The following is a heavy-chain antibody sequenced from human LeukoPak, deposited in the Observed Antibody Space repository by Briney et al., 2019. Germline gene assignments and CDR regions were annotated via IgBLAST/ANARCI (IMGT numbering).Heavy chain of an antibody. CDR1: GFTFSTHS. V-gene: IGHV3-21*01. Sequence: GGSLRLSCAASGFTFSTHSMNWVRQAPGKGLEWVSSITSSSAYIYYADSVRGRFTISRDNAEDSLFLQMNSLRVEDTAVYYCARAGVVDFTNYGSATFDYWGQGTLVTVSS. CDR3: ARAGVVDFTNYGSATFDY. CDR2: ITSSSAYI. D-gene: IGHD4-11*01. J-gene: IGHJ4*02.